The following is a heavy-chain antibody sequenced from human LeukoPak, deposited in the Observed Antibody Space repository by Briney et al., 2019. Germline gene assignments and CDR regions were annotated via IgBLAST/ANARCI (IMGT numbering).Heavy chain of an antibody. CDR2: IHYSGNT. CDR1: GGSISSSSYY. D-gene: IGHD3-22*01. Sequence: SETLSLTCSVSGGSISSSSYYWVWIRQPPGKGLEWIGTIHYSGNTYYNPSLKSRVTISVDTSKNHFSLKLSSVTAADTAVYYCATSAIDSSGYYHYYFDYWGQGTLVTVSS. V-gene: IGHV4-39*02. CDR3: ATSAIDSSGYYHYYFDY. J-gene: IGHJ4*02.